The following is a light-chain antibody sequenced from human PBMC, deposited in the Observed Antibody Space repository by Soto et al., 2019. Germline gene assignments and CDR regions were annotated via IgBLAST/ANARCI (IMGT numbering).Light chain of an antibody. CDR3: QQYIRWPLT. Sequence: EILLTQSPGTLSLSPGERATLSCRASQTISSDYLAWYQQKPGQAPRLLIFGAATRAADIPDRFSGSGSGTDFTLTISRLEPEDFAVYYCQQYIRWPLTFGGGTKVDIK. CDR1: QTISSDY. CDR2: GAA. V-gene: IGKV3-20*01. J-gene: IGKJ4*01.